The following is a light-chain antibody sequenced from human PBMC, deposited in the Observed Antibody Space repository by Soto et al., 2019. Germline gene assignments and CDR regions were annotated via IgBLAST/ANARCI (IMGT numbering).Light chain of an antibody. J-gene: IGLJ1*01. CDR3: ASYAGGNKV. Sequence: QSALTQPPSASGSPGQSVTISCTGTSSDVGGYNYVSWYQQHPGEAPKLMIYEVTKRPSGVPDRFSGSKSGNTASLTVSGLLPEDEADYYCASYAGGNKVFGTGTRSPS. V-gene: IGLV2-8*01. CDR1: SSDVGGYNY. CDR2: EVT.